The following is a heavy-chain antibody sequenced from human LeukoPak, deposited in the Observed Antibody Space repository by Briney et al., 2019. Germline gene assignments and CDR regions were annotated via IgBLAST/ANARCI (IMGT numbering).Heavy chain of an antibody. V-gene: IGHV3-33*01. J-gene: IGHJ6*02. CDR2: IWYDGSNK. D-gene: IGHD3-10*01. CDR1: GFTFSSYG. Sequence: PGRSLRLSCAASGFTFSSYGMHWVRQAPGKGLEWVAVIWYDGSNKYYADSVKGRFTISRDNSKNTLYLQMNSLRAEDTAVYYCARESVVRGSYYYYYYGMDVWGQGTTVTVSS. CDR3: ARESVVRGSYYYYYYGMDV.